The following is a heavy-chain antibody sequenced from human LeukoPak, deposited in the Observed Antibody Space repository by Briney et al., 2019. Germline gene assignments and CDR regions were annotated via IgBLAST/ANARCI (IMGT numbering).Heavy chain of an antibody. CDR3: ARLDYDYVWGSYRYDDY. CDR2: IYYSGST. D-gene: IGHD3-16*02. V-gene: IGHV4-59*12. Sequence: SETLSLTCTVSGGSINNYYWSWIRQPPGKGLEWIGYIYYSGSTNYNPSLKSRVTMSVDTSKNQFSLKLSSVTAADTAVYYCARLDYDYVWGSYRYDDYWGQGTLVTVSS. CDR1: GGSINNYY. J-gene: IGHJ4*02.